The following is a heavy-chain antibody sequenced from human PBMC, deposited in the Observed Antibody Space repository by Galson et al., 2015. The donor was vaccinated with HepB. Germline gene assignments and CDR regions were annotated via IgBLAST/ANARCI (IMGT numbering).Heavy chain of an antibody. D-gene: IGHD2-15*01. CDR2: INPNSGGT. CDR1: GYTFTGYY. V-gene: IGHV1-2*02. Sequence: SVKVSCKASGYTFTGYYMHWVRQAPGQGLEWMGWINPNSGGTNYAQKFQGRVTMTRDTSISTAYMELSRLRSDDTAVYYCARVGARGYCSGGSCPGAWFNYWGQGTLVTVSS. CDR3: ARVGARGYCSGGSCPGAWFNY. J-gene: IGHJ4*02.